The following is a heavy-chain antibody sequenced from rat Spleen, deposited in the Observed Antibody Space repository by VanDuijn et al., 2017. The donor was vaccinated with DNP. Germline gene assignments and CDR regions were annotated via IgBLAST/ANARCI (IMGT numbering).Heavy chain of an antibody. Sequence: QVQLMESGPGLVQPSQTLSLTCTVSGFSLPSYHVHWVRQPPGKGLEWMGRIQSGGNTDYSSAPKSRLRISRDTSKSQVFLKMNSVQTEDTAMYFCARSSATVTPSGAMDVWGQGTSVTVSS. J-gene: IGHJ4*01. CDR2: IQSGGNT. V-gene: IGHV2-27*01. CDR1: GFSLPSYH. CDR3: ARSSATVTPSGAMDV. D-gene: IGHD1-1*01.